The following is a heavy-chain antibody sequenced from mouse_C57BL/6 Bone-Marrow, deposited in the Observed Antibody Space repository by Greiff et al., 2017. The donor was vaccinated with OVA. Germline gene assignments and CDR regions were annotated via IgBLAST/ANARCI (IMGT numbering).Heavy chain of an antibody. CDR1: GFTFSDYG. J-gene: IGHJ1*03. V-gene: IGHV5-15*01. CDR3: ARRDYSNYVWYFDV. CDR2: ISNLAYSI. Sequence: EVQVVESGGGLVQPGGSLKLSCAASGFTFSDYGMAWVRQAPRKGPEWVAFISNLAYSIYYADTVTGRFTISRENAKNTLYLEMSSLRSEDTAMYYCARRDYSNYVWYFDVWGTGTTVTVSS. D-gene: IGHD2-5*01.